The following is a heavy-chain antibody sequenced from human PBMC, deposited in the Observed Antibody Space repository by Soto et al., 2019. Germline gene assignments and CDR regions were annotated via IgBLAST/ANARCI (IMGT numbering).Heavy chain of an antibody. CDR3: ARNRRGWLGEEIDAFDI. V-gene: IGHV3-48*02. CDR2: ISSSSSSI. D-gene: IGHD3-10*01. J-gene: IGHJ3*02. Sequence: EVQLVESGGGLVQPGGSLRLSCAASGFTFSSYSMNWVRQAPGKGLEWVSYISSSSSSIYYAASVKGRFTISRDNAKNSLYPQMNSLKDEDTAVYYCARNRRGWLGEEIDAFDIWGQGTMVTVSS. CDR1: GFTFSSYS.